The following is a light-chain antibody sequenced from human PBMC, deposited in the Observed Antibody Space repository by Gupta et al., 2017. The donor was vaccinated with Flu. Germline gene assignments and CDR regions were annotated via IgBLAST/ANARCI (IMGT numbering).Light chain of an antibody. CDR2: QDN. CDR1: NLGDKY. CDR3: QAWDTSTYYV. Sequence: SYDLTQPPSVSVSRRQTASSTSSGDNLGDKYVCWYQQKPGQSPVLVIYQDNKRPSGFPERFPGSNSGNTATLTISGTQAMDEADYYCQAWDTSTYYVFGTGTKVTVL. V-gene: IGLV3-1*01. J-gene: IGLJ1*01.